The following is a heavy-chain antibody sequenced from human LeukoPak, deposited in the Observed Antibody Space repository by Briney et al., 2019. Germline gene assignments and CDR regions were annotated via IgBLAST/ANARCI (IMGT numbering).Heavy chain of an antibody. V-gene: IGHV3-53*01. CDR2: IYSGGST. D-gene: IGHD3-3*01. J-gene: IGHJ4*02. CDR1: GFTVSSNY. CDR3: AREGRYDFWSGPIDY. Sequence: GGSLRLSCAASGFTVSSNYMSWVRQAPGKGLEWVSVIYSGGSTYYADSVKGRFTTSRDNSKNTLYLQMNSLRAEDTAVYYCAREGRYDFWSGPIDYWGQGTLVTVSS.